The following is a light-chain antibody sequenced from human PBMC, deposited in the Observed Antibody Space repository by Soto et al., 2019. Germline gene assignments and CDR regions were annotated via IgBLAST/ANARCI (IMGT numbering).Light chain of an antibody. CDR2: AAS. J-gene: IGKJ4*01. V-gene: IGKV1-12*01. CDR3: QQANSFPLT. Sequence: DVQMTQSPSSLSASVGDRVTITCRASQDINSWLAWYQQKPGNAPKSLIYAASSLQTGVPSRFSGSGSGTDFTLTISSLQPEDFATYYCQQANSFPLTFGGGTKVEIK. CDR1: QDINSW.